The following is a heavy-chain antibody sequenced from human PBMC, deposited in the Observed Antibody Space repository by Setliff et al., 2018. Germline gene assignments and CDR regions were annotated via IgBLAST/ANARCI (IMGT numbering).Heavy chain of an antibody. J-gene: IGHJ4*02. CDR1: GSAISSGHY. D-gene: IGHD2-8*01. CDR2: ISHLGIT. V-gene: IGHV4-61*01. Sequence: KTSETLSLTCAVSGSAISSGHYWGWIRQPPGKGLEWIGYISHLGITSYNPSLKSRATISVDTSKNQFSLQLTSVTSAGTAVYFCARGGVLGTGDFDYWGQGTLVTVSS. CDR3: ARGGVLGTGDFDY.